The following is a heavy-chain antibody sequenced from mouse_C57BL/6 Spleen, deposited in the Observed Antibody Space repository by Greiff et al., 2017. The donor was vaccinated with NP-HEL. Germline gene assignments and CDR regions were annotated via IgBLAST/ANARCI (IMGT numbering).Heavy chain of an antibody. Sequence: EVQGVESGGDLVKPGGSLKLSCAASGFTFSSYGMSWVRQTPDKRLEWVATISSGGSYTYYPDSVKGRFTISRDNAKNTLYLQMSSLKSEDTAMYYCARQWDYYGSSLYAMDYWGQGTSVTVSS. CDR2: ISSGGSYT. J-gene: IGHJ4*01. CDR1: GFTFSSYG. D-gene: IGHD1-1*01. CDR3: ARQWDYYGSSLYAMDY. V-gene: IGHV5-6*01.